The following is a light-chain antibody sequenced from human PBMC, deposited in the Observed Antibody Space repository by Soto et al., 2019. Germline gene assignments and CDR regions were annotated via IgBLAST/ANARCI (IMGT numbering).Light chain of an antibody. CDR3: QQGNNGPLT. Sequence: ENVLTQSPATLSLSPGERATLSCRASQSVSSYLAWYQQKPGQGPRLLIYDASNRATGIPARFSGSGSGTDFTLTISSLEPEDFAVYYWQQGNNGPLTFGGGTKVEIK. J-gene: IGKJ4*01. CDR2: DAS. CDR1: QSVSSY. V-gene: IGKV3-11*01.